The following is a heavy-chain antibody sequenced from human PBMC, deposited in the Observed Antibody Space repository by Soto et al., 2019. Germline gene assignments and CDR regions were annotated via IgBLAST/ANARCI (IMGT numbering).Heavy chain of an antibody. CDR3: ANIVATTELDY. V-gene: IGHV1-69*02. J-gene: IGHJ4*02. CDR2: IIPILGIA. CDR1: GGTFSSYT. Sequence: QVQLVQSGAEVKKPGSSVKVSCKASGGTFSSYTISWVRQAPGQGLEWMGRIIPILGIANYAQKVQGRVTITADKSTSTAYMELSSLRSEDTAVYYCANIVATTELDYWGQGTLVTVSS. D-gene: IGHD5-12*01.